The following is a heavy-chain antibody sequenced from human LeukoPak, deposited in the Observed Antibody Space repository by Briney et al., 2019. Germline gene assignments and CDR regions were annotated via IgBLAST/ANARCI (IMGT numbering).Heavy chain of an antibody. CDR3: ARDSSDIVADYYFDY. J-gene: IGHJ4*02. CDR1: GFTFSSYA. Sequence: GGSLRLSCAASGFTFSSYAMHWVRQAPGKGLEWAAVISYDGSSKDYADSVTGRFTISRDNSKNTLYVQMNSLRAEDTALYYCARDSSDIVADYYFDYWGQGTLVTVSS. CDR2: ISYDGSSK. D-gene: IGHD5-12*01. V-gene: IGHV3-30-3*01.